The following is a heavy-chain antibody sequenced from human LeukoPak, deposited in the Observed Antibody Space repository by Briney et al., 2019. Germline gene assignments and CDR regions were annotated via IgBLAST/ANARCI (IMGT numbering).Heavy chain of an antibody. D-gene: IGHD3-16*02. J-gene: IGHJ4*02. Sequence: ASVKVSCKASGYTFTSYYMHWVRQAPGQGLEWMGIINPSGGSTSYAQKFQGRVTMTRDTSTSTVYMELSSLGSEDTAVYYCARDQGVTFGGVIVGGDYWGQGTLVTVSS. CDR2: INPSGGST. CDR3: ARDQGVTFGGVIVGGDY. CDR1: GYTFTSYY. V-gene: IGHV1-46*01.